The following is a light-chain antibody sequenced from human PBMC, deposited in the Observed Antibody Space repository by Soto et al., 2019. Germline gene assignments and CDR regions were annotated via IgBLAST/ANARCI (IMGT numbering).Light chain of an antibody. J-gene: IGLJ1*01. Sequence: SALTQPASVSGSPGQSITISCTGTSSDVGGYNYVSWYQQHPGKAPKLIIYEVSNRPSGVSNRFSGSKSGNTASLTISGLQAEDEADYYCNSYTSKSTGVFGTGTKLTVL. CDR3: NSYTSKSTGV. CDR2: EVS. V-gene: IGLV2-14*01. CDR1: SSDVGGYNY.